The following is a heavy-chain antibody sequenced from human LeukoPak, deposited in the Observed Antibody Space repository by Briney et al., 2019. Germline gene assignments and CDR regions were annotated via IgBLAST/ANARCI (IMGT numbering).Heavy chain of an antibody. CDR1: GFTFSSYA. CDR2: FSGTSTN. CDR3: AKGLAVAGDF. V-gene: IGHV3-23*01. J-gene: IGHJ4*02. D-gene: IGHD6-19*01. Sequence: PGGSLRLSCAASGFTFSSYAMSWVRQAPGKGLEWVSTFSGTSTNSYADAVKGRFTISRDNSKNTLYLQMNSLRPEDTAVYYCAKGLAVAGDFWGQGTLVTVSS.